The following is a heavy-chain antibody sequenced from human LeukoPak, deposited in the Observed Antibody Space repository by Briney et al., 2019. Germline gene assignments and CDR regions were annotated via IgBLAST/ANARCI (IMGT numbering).Heavy chain of an antibody. CDR1: GFTFSSYA. J-gene: IGHJ4*02. CDR2: ISGSGGST. V-gene: IGHV3-23*01. CDR3: ARGSRALSWTQFDY. Sequence: QPGGSLRLSCAASGFTFSSYAMSWVRQAPGKGLEWVSAISGSGGSTYYADSVKGRFTISRDNSKNTLYLQMNSLRAEDTAVYYCARGSRALSWTQFDYWGQGTLVTVSS. D-gene: IGHD1-26*01.